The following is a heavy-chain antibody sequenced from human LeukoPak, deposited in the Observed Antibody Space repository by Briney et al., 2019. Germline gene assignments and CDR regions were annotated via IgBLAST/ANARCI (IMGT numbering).Heavy chain of an antibody. CDR2: ISGSGGGT. J-gene: IGHJ5*02. D-gene: IGHD2-2*02. CDR1: GFTFSSYA. CDR3: AKDPHCSSTSCYTSNCFDP. Sequence: GGSLRLSCAASGFTFSSYAMSWVRQAPGKGLEWISTISGSGGGTYYADSVKGRFTTSRGNSKNTLYLQMNSLRTGDTAVYYCAKDPHCSSTSCYTSNCFDPWGQGTLVTVSS. V-gene: IGHV3-23*01.